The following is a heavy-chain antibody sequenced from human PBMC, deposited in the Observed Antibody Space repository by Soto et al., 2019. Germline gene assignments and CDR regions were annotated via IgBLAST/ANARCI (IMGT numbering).Heavy chain of an antibody. V-gene: IGHV5-51*01. J-gene: IGHJ5*02. CDR3: ARGNYDILTGYYKGSSWFDP. CDR1: GYSFTSYW. D-gene: IGHD3-9*01. Sequence: GESLKISCKGSGYSFTSYWIGWVRQMPGKGLEWMGIIYPGDSDTRYSPSFQGQVTISADKSISTAYLQWSSLKASDTAMYYCARGNYDILTGYYKGSSWFDPWGQGTLVTVS. CDR2: IYPGDSDT.